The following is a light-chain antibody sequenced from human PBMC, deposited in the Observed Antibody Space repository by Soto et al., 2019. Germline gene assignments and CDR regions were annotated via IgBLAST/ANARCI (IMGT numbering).Light chain of an antibody. CDR2: EVS. V-gene: IGLV2-14*03. CDR1: SSDVGAYDF. J-gene: IGLJ1*01. Sequence: QSALTQPASVSGSPGQSITISCTGTSSDVGAYDFVSWYQQHPDKAPKLMIYEVSNRPSGVSHRFSGSKSVNTATLTISGLQAEDEADYYCSSYTTSSTRVFGNGTKLTVL. CDR3: SSYTTSSTRV.